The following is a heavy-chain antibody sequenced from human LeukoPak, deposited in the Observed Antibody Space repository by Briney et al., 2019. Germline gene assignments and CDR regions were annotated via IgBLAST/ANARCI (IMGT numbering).Heavy chain of an antibody. J-gene: IGHJ4*02. Sequence: SETLSLTCTVSSGSISSYYWRWIRQPAGKGLECIGCICTNGSTNCNPSLKSRVTMSEDTSKNQFSLKLSSVTAADTAVYYCARRGYSYGRQAVYYFDYWGQGTLVTVSS. CDR2: ICTNGST. CDR1: SGSISSYY. CDR3: ARRGYSYGRQAVYYFDY. D-gene: IGHD5-18*01. V-gene: IGHV4-4*07.